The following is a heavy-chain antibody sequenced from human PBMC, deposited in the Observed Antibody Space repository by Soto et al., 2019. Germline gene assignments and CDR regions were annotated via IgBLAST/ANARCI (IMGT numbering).Heavy chain of an antibody. CDR2: INGRSTYV. Sequence: EVQVVESGGGLVKPGGSLRLSCVFSGFTFSTYTMNWVRQAPGKGLEWVSSINGRSTYVYYADSVKGRFTISRDNAKNSLYLQMNRLRAEDTAIYYCAREDGVVGSSSAFDDWGLGTLVTVSS. V-gene: IGHV3-21*01. CDR1: GFTFSTYT. CDR3: AREDGVVGSSSAFDD. J-gene: IGHJ4*02. D-gene: IGHD1-26*01.